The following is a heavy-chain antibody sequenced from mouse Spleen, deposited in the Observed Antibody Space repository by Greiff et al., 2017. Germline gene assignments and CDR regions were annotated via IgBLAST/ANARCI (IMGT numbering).Heavy chain of an antibody. CDR3: ARHGYYGSSLDY. D-gene: IGHD1-1*01. J-gene: IGHJ2*01. Sequence: EVKLVESGGGLVQPGGSLKLSCAASGFTFSSYTMSWVRQTPEKRLEWVAYISNGGGSTYYPDTVKGRFTISRDNAKNTLYLQMSSLKSEDTAMYYCARHGYYGSSLDYWGQGTTLTVSS. CDR2: ISNGGGST. V-gene: IGHV5-12-2*01. CDR1: GFTFSSYT.